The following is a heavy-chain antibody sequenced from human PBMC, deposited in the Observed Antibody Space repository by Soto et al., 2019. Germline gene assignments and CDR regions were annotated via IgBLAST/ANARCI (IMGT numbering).Heavy chain of an antibody. Sequence: GGSLRLSCAASGFTFSSYGMHWVRQAPGKGLEWVTVISYDGSNKYYADSVKGRFTISRDNSKNTLYLQMNSLRAEDTAVYYCAKDRGAGYCSGGSCYYYYYGMDVWGQGTTVTVSS. CDR3: AKDRGAGYCSGGSCYYYYYGMDV. D-gene: IGHD2-15*01. CDR1: GFTFSSYG. J-gene: IGHJ6*02. V-gene: IGHV3-30*18. CDR2: ISYDGSNK.